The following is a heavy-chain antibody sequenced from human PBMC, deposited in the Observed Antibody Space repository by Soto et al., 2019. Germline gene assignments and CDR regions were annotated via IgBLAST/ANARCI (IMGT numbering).Heavy chain of an antibody. J-gene: IGHJ4*02. CDR3: AHVFWRGINHYSAY. D-gene: IGHD2-21*01. CDR1: GFSLSTYGMG. CDR2: IYWDDDK. Sequence: QITLKESGPTLVKPPQTLTLTCTFSGFSLSTYGMGMGWIRQPPGKAPEWLSVIYWDDDKRYSPSLKSRLTSTMDTSKSQVVLTMTHVDPVDTATYYCAHVFWRGINHYSAYWGQGSVVTVSS. V-gene: IGHV2-5*02.